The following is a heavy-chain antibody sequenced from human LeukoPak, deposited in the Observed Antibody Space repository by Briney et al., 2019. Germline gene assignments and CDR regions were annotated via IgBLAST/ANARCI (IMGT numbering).Heavy chain of an antibody. CDR1: GGSFSGYY. D-gene: IGHD4-17*01. CDR2: INHSGST. V-gene: IGHV4-34*01. J-gene: IGHJ4*02. CDR3: ASSYGDRDY. Sequence: SETLSLTCAVYGGSFSGYYWSWIRQPPGKGLEWIGEINHSGSTNYNPSHKSRVTISVDTSKNQFSLKLSSVTAADTAVYYCASSYGDRDYWGQGTLVTVSS.